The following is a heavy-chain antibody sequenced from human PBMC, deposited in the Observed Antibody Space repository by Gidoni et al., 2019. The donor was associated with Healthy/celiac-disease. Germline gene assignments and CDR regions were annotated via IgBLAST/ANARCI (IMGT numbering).Heavy chain of an antibody. Sequence: QVQLVQSGAEVKKPGSSVKVSCKASGGTFSSYAPSWVRQAPGQGLEWMGGIIPIFGTANYAQKFQGRVTITADKSTSTAYMELSSLRSEDTAVYYCARSYCSSTSCYRPVDYYYGMDVWGQGTTVTVSS. CDR2: IIPIFGTA. D-gene: IGHD2-2*01. CDR3: ARSYCSSTSCYRPVDYYYGMDV. J-gene: IGHJ6*02. CDR1: GGTFSSYA. V-gene: IGHV1-69*06.